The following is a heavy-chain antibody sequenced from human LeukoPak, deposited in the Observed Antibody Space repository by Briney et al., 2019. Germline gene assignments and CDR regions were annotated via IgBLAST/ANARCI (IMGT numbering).Heavy chain of an antibody. D-gene: IGHD3-3*01. V-gene: IGHV3-48*03. CDR2: IGSSGSTI. CDR1: GFTFSSYE. CDR3: ARDPRLIYDFWSGEFDY. Sequence: GGSLRLSCAASGFTFSSYEMNGVGQAPGKGLDGVSYIGSSGSTIYYADSVKGRFTISRDNAKNSLYLQMNSLRAEDTAVYYCARDPRLIYDFWSGEFDYWGQGTLVTVSS. J-gene: IGHJ4*02.